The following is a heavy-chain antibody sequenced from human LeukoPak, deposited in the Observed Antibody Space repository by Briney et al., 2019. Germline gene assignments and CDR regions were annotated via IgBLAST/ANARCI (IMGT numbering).Heavy chain of an antibody. CDR2: IYYRGDT. Sequence: SQTLSLTCTVSGDSISSGDYYWSWIRQSPGKGLEWFGYIYYRGDTKYNPSLKSRIALDRSKNQISLTLTSVTAADTAVYYCARSRSGWYVSHWGQGILVTVSS. CDR3: ARSRSGWYVSH. J-gene: IGHJ4*01. V-gene: IGHV4-61*08. D-gene: IGHD6-19*01. CDR1: GDSISSGDYY.